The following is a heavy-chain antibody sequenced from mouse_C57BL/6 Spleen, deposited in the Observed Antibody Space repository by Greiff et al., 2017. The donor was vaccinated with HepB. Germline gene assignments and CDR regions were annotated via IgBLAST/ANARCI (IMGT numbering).Heavy chain of an antibody. D-gene: IGHD2-4*01. J-gene: IGHJ1*03. Sequence: EVMLVESGGGLVKPGGSLKLSCAASGFTFSSYAMSWVRQTPEKRLEWVATISDGGSYTYYPDNVKGRFTISRDNAKNNLYLQMSHLKSEDTAMYYCARDLGYDYHWYFDVWGTGTTVTVSS. V-gene: IGHV5-4*01. CDR1: GFTFSSYA. CDR3: ARDLGYDYHWYFDV. CDR2: ISDGGSYT.